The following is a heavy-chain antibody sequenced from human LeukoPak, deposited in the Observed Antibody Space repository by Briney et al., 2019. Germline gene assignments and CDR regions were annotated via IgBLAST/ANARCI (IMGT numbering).Heavy chain of an antibody. J-gene: IGHJ4*02. CDR2: INHSGST. CDR1: GGSFSGYY. V-gene: IGHV4-34*01. Sequence: SGTLSLTCAVYGGSFSGYYWSWIRQPPGKGLEWIGEINHSGSTNYNPSLKSRVTISVDTSKNQFSLKLSSVTAADTAVYYCARGRLVYYYGSGSYDYWGQGTLVTVSS. CDR3: ARGRLVYYYGSGSYDY. D-gene: IGHD3-10*01.